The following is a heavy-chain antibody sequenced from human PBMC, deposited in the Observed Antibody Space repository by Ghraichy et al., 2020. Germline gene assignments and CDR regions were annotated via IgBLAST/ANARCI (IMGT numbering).Heavy chain of an antibody. CDR2: IYYSWST. V-gene: IGHV4-31*03. J-gene: IGHJ6*02. CDR1: VGSISSGGYY. Sequence: SETLSLTCTVSVGSISSGGYYWSWIRQHPGKGLEWIGYIYYSWSTYYNPSLKSRVTISVDTSKNQFSLKLSSVTAAATAVYYCASLTLTYYGMDVRGQVTTVTVSS. CDR3: ASLTLTYYGMDV. D-gene: IGHD4-17*01.